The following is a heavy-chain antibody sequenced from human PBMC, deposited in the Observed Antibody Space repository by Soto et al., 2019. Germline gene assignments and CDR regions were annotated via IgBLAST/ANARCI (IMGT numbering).Heavy chain of an antibody. CDR2: IYYSGST. V-gene: IGHV4-31*03. J-gene: IGHJ5*02. CDR1: SGPISSSGGYY. CDR3: ARAGHSSSSEGANWFDP. Sequence: SETLPLTCTVSSGPISSSGGYYWSWVRQHPGKGLEWIGYIYYSGSTYYNPSLKSRVTISVDTSKNQFSLKLSSVTAADTAVYYCARAGHSSSSEGANWFDPWGQGTLVTVSS. D-gene: IGHD6-6*01.